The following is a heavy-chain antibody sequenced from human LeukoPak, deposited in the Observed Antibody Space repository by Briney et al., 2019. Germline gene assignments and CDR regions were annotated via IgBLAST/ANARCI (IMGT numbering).Heavy chain of an antibody. Sequence: SETLSLTCAVSGGSFSGYYWSWIRQPPGKGLEWIGEINHSGSTNYNPSLKSRVTISVDTSKNQFSLKLSSVTAADTAVYYCARGLAYYYGSGSLKFRWFDPWGQGTLVTVSS. CDR2: INHSGST. CDR1: GGSFSGYY. V-gene: IGHV4-34*01. CDR3: ARGLAYYYGSGSLKFRWFDP. J-gene: IGHJ5*02. D-gene: IGHD3-10*01.